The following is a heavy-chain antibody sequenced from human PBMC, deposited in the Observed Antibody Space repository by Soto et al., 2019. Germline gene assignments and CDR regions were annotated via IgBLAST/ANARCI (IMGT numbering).Heavy chain of an antibody. CDR2: ISSSSSNI. D-gene: IGHD2-8*01. V-gene: IGHV3-48*02. CDR1: GFTFNSYS. Sequence: QPGGSLRLSCAASGFTFNSYSMNWVRQAPGKGLEWVSYISSSSSNIYYADSVKGRFTISRDNAKNSLYLQMNSLRDEDTAVYYCARDGVCTNGVCQDYYYYGMDVWGQRTTVTVSS. CDR3: ARDGVCTNGVCQDYYYYGMDV. J-gene: IGHJ6*02.